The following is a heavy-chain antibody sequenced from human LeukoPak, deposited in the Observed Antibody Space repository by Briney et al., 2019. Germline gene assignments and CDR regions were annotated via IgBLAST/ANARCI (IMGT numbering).Heavy chain of an antibody. D-gene: IGHD4-17*01. CDR2: IDPSDSYT. V-gene: IGHV5-10-1*01. CDR3: ARHLTGYGDYNYFDY. Sequence: GESLQISCKGSGYSFTSYWISWVRQMPGKGLEWMGRIDPSDSYTNYSPSFQGHVTISADKSISTAYLQWSSLKASDTAMYYCARHLTGYGDYNYFDYWGQGTLVTVSS. J-gene: IGHJ4*02. CDR1: GYSFTSYW.